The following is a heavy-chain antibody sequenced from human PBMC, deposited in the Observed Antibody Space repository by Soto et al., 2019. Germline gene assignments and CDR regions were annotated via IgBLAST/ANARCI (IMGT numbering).Heavy chain of an antibody. CDR2: ISWDGGST. D-gene: IGHD6-19*01. J-gene: IGHJ6*02. Sequence: GGSLRLSCAASGFTFDDYTMHWVRQAPGKGLEWVSLISWDGGSTYYADSVKGRFTISRDNSKNSLYLQMNSLRTEDTALYYCAKDLVAVAGRDYYYGMDVWGQGTTVTSP. V-gene: IGHV3-43*01. CDR3: AKDLVAVAGRDYYYGMDV. CDR1: GFTFDDYT.